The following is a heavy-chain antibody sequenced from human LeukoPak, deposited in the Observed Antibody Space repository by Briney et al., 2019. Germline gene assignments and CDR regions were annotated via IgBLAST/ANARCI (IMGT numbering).Heavy chain of an antibody. J-gene: IGHJ6*03. V-gene: IGHV4-59*01. CDR2: INYSGST. D-gene: IGHD6-13*01. CDR1: GGSISSYY. CDR3: ARVEQPTPGGYYYYYMDV. Sequence: PSETLSLTCTVSGGSISSYYWSWIRQPPGKGLEWIGYINYSGSTNYNTSLKSRVTISVDTSKNQFSLKLSSVTAADTAVYYCARVEQPTPGGYYYYYMDVWGKGTTVTVSS.